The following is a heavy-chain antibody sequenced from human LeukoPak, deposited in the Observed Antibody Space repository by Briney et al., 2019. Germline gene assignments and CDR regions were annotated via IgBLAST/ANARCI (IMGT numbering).Heavy chain of an antibody. CDR2: IWYDGSNK. J-gene: IGHJ5*02. V-gene: IGHV3-33*01. Sequence: GGSLRLSCAASGFTFSSYGMHWVRQAPGKGLEWVAVIWYDGSNKYYADSVKGRFTISRDNSKNTLYLQMNSLRAEDTAVYHCARDLRFGEPITGLDPWGQGTLVTVSS. CDR3: ARDLRFGEPITGLDP. D-gene: IGHD3-10*01. CDR1: GFTFSSYG.